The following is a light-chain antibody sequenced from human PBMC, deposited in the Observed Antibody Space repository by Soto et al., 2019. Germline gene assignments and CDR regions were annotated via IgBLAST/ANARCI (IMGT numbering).Light chain of an antibody. CDR3: QQYGSSPRT. Sequence: VLTQSPDTLSLSPGATAILSCRASQTVDTYSAWYQLKPGQRPRLLIYGASSRALGIPDRFIGSGSGTDFTLTISRLEPEDFAMYYCQQYGSSPRTFGQGTKVEIK. CDR1: QTVDTY. CDR2: GAS. V-gene: IGKV3-20*01. J-gene: IGKJ1*01.